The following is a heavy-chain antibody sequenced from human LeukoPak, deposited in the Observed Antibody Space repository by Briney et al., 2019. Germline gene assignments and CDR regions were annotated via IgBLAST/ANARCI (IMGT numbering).Heavy chain of an antibody. V-gene: IGHV4-34*01. CDR2: INHSGGT. D-gene: IGHD2-15*01. J-gene: IGHJ4*02. CDR1: GGPFRGYY. Sequence: PSETLSLTCAFMGGPFRGYYWSGSAHPQGKGLEWLGEINHSGGTNYNPALKSRVTISVDTSKNQFSLKLSCVTAADTAVYYCARTVVVAATLSRGGYDYWGQGTLVTVSS. CDR3: ARTVVVAATLSRGGYDY.